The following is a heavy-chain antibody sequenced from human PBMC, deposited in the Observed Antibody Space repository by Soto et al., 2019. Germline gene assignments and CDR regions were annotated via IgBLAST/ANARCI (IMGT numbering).Heavy chain of an antibody. D-gene: IGHD1-26*01. V-gene: IGHV1-69*12. Sequence: QVQLVQSGAEVKKPGSSVKVSCKASGGTFSSYAISWVRQAPGQGLEWMGGIIPIFGTADYAQTFQGRVTITADESTGTAYMGLSSLRSEATAVYYCASHTGSSPEGRYYYGMDVWGQGTTVTVSS. CDR1: GGTFSSYA. J-gene: IGHJ6*02. CDR2: IIPIFGTA. CDR3: ASHTGSSPEGRYYYGMDV.